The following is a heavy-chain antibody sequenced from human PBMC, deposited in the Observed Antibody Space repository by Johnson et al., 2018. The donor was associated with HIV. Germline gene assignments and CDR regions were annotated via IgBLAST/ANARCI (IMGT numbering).Heavy chain of an antibody. V-gene: IGHV3-15*01. D-gene: IGHD6-13*01. J-gene: IGHJ3*01. CDR3: AKDQWSSSWTNDAFDF. Sequence: VQLMESGGGLVKPGGSLRVSCAASGFTFSDAWMHWVRQGPGKGLEWIGRMKSNSEGGTTDYAAPVKGRFTISRDDSRNTLYLQMNSLRAEDTAVYYCAKDQWSSSWTNDAFDFWGQGTMVTVSS. CDR2: MKSNSEGGTT. CDR1: GFTFSDAW.